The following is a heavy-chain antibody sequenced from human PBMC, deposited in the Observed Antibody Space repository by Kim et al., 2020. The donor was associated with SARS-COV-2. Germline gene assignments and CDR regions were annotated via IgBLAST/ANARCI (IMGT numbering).Heavy chain of an antibody. J-gene: IGHJ6*03. V-gene: IGHV3-48*03. D-gene: IGHD3-3*01. Sequence: GGSLRLSCAASGFTFSSYEMNWVRQAPGKGLEWVSYISSSGSTIYYADSVKGRFTISRDNAKNSLYLQMNSLRAEDTAVYYCARAVQDYDFWSGYFPKAFYYYYMDVWGKGTTVTVSS. CDR2: ISSSGSTI. CDR1: GFTFSSYE. CDR3: ARAVQDYDFWSGYFPKAFYYYYMDV.